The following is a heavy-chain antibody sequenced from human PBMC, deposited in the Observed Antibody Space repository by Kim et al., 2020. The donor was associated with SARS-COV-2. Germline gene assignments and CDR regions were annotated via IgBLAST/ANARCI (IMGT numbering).Heavy chain of an antibody. J-gene: IGHJ6*02. V-gene: IGHV3-7*01. CDR3: ARVRRYSSGWHDGMDV. Sequence: GGSLRLSCAASGFTFSTYWMSWVRQAPGKGLEWVANIKQDGSEKYYVDSVKGRFTISRDNAKNSLYVQMNSLRAEDTAVYYCARVRRYSSGWHDGMDVWGQGTTVTVSS. CDR1: GFTFSTYW. D-gene: IGHD6-19*01. CDR2: IKQDGSEK.